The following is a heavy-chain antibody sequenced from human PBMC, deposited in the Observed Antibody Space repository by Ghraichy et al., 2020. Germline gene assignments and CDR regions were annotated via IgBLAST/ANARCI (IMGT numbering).Heavy chain of an antibody. D-gene: IGHD3-9*01. V-gene: IGHV4-4*02. Sequence: SETLSLTCAVSGGSISSSNWWSWVRQPPGKGLEWIGEIYHSGSTNYNPSLKSRVTISVDKSKNQFSLKLSSVTAADTAVYYCARDYDILTGYHYFDYWGQGTLVTVSS. CDR2: IYHSGST. CDR1: GGSISSSNW. J-gene: IGHJ4*02. CDR3: ARDYDILTGYHYFDY.